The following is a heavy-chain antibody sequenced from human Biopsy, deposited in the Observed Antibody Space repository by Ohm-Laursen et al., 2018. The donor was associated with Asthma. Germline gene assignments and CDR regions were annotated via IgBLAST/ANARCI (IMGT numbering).Heavy chain of an antibody. CDR1: GYSLTDLS. Sequence: ATVKISCKISGYSLTDLSMHWVRQAPGQGLERMGGHDHEEGGTVNARRFQGRVTMTEDTSTDTAYMELSSLSSGDTAVYYCASDFPKDYVRYNFQFWGQGTLVTVSS. CDR2: HDHEEGGT. CDR3: ASDFPKDYVRYNFQF. J-gene: IGHJ4*02. V-gene: IGHV1-24*01. D-gene: IGHD4-17*01.